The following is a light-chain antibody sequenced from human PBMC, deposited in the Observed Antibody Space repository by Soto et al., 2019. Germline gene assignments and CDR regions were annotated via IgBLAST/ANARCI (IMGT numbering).Light chain of an antibody. CDR1: QSDSTSY. CDR2: GAS. CDR3: QQYGSSRT. J-gene: IGKJ1*01. Sequence: EIVLTQSPGTLSLSPGERATLSCRASQSDSTSYLAWYQQKPGQAPRLLIYGASIRATGIPDRFSGSGSGTDFILNIRRLGPDDFAVYYCQQYGSSRTFGQGTKVEVK. V-gene: IGKV3-20*01.